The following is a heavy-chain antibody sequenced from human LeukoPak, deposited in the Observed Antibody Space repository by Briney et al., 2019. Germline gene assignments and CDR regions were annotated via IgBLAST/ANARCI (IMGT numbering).Heavy chain of an antibody. Sequence: GGSLRLSRAASGYTFNSYAMSWVRQAPGKGREWVSAISGSGGSTYYADSVKGRFTISRDNSKNTLYLQMNSLRAQDTAVYYCASDPFTNLPFCDAFAIWGQGTMVTVSS. CDR3: ASDPFTNLPFCDAFAI. J-gene: IGHJ3*02. D-gene: IGHD1-14*01. V-gene: IGHV3-23*01. CDR1: GYTFNSYA. CDR2: ISGSGGST.